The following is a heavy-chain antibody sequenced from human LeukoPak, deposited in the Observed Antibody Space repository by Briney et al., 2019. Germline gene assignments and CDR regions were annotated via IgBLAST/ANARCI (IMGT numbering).Heavy chain of an antibody. D-gene: IGHD2-21*02. V-gene: IGHV4-61*01. CDR2: IYYTGST. CDR3: ARVFCGGDCYSNFVY. CDR1: GVSVSGGSYY. Sequence: KPSETLSRTATVSGVSVSGGSYYRSSTRQPLGRGVGWIGYIYYTGSTDYHPSLKSRVTISVDTSKKQFSLKLSSVTAADAAVYYCARVFCGGDCYSNFVYWGQGTLVTVSS. J-gene: IGHJ4*02.